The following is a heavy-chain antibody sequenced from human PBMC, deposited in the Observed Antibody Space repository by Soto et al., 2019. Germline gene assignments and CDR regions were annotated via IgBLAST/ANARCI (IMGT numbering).Heavy chain of an antibody. CDR1: GGSVSSGSYY. V-gene: IGHV4-61*01. CDR2: IYYSGST. Sequence: TSETLSLTCTVSGGSVSSGSYYWSWIRQPPGKGLEWIGYIYYSGSTNYNPSLKSRVTISVDTSKNQFSLKLSSVTAADTAVYYCARGNYYDSSGYYTPYFQHWGQGTLVTVSS. J-gene: IGHJ1*01. CDR3: ARGNYYDSSGYYTPYFQH. D-gene: IGHD3-22*01.